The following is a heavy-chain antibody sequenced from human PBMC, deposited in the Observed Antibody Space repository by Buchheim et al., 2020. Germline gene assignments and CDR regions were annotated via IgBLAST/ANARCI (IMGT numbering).Heavy chain of an antibody. V-gene: IGHV3-66*01. J-gene: IGHJ6*02. CDR2: IYSGGST. Sequence: EVQLVESGGGLVQPGGSLRLSCAASGFTVSSNYMSWVRQAPGKGLEWVSVIYSGGSTYYADSVKGRFTISRDNSKNTLYLQMNSLRAEDTAVYYCARDKAGLNRQYYYYYGMDVWGQGTT. CDR1: GFTVSSNY. CDR3: ARDKAGLNRQYYYYYGMDV. D-gene: IGHD3-16*01.